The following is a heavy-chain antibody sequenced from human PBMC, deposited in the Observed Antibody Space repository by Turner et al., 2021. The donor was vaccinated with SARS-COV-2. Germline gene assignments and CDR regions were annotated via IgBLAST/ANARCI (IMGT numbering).Heavy chain of an antibody. D-gene: IGHD5-18*01. J-gene: IGHJ4*02. CDR3: ARLGLGDSQFDY. V-gene: IGHV4-34*01. Sequence: QVQLQQWGAGLLKPSETLSLTCAVYGGSFSVYYWSWIRQPPGKGLEWIGEINHSGSTNYNPSLKSRVTISVETSKNQFSLKLSSVTAAETAGYYCARLGLGDSQFDYWGQGTLVTVSS. CDR2: INHSGST. CDR1: GGSFSVYY.